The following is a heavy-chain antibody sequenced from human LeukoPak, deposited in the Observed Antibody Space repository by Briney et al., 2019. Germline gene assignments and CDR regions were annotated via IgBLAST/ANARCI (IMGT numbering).Heavy chain of an antibody. Sequence: ASVKVSCRASGYTFTGYYTHWVRQAPGQGLEWMGWINPNSGGTNSAQKFQGRVTMTRDTSISTAYMEQSRLKSDDTAVYYCAATELPFDYWGQGTLVTVSS. CDR2: INPNSGGT. CDR1: GYTFTGYY. CDR3: AATELPFDY. V-gene: IGHV1-2*02. D-gene: IGHD5-24*01. J-gene: IGHJ4*02.